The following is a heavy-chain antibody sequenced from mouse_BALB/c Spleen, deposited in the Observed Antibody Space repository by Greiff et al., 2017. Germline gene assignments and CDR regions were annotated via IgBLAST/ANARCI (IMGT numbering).Heavy chain of an antibody. J-gene: IGHJ2*01. Sequence: EVQGVESGGGLVQPGGSRKLSCAASGFTFSSFGMHWVRQAPEKGLEWVAYISSGSSTIYYADTVKGRFTISRDNPKNTLFLQMTSLRSEDTAMYYCARMGYRYDYFDYWGQGTTLTVSS. CDR2: ISSGSSTI. D-gene: IGHD2-14*01. V-gene: IGHV5-17*02. CDR3: ARMGYRYDYFDY. CDR1: GFTFSSFG.